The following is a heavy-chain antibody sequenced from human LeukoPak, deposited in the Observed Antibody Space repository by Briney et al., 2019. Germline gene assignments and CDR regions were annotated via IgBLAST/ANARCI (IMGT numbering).Heavy chain of an antibody. Sequence: SVKVSCKASGGTFSSYAISWVRQAPGQGLEWMGGIIPIFGTANYAQKFQGRVTITADKSTSTAYMELSSLRSEDTAVYYCASVQRITMVRGVPGPLDWGQGTLVTVSS. J-gene: IGHJ4*02. CDR2: IIPIFGTA. D-gene: IGHD3-10*01. CDR1: GGTFSSYA. CDR3: ASVQRITMVRGVPGPLD. V-gene: IGHV1-69*06.